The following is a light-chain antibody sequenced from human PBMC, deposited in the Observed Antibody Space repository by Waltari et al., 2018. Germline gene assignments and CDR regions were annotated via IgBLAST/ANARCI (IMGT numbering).Light chain of an antibody. CDR1: QSVSSY. J-gene: IGKJ2*01. CDR3: QQRTNWPRNT. CDR2: DAS. Sequence: EIVLTQSPATLSLSPGERATLSCRASQSVSSYLAWYQQKPGQTPRLLIYDASNRATGVPARCSGSGSVTDFTLTISSLEPEDFAVYFCQQRTNWPRNTFGQGTKLEIK. V-gene: IGKV3-11*01.